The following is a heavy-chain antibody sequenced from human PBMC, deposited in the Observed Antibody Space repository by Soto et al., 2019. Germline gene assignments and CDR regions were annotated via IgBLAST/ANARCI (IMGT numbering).Heavy chain of an antibody. CDR1: GDSVSSNSAA. CDR2: KYYRSKWYN. CDR3: ARGPPAYSSSSYIWFDX. D-gene: IGHD6-13*01. Sequence: PLQTLSLTCAISGDSVSSNSAAWNWIRQSPSIGLECLGRKYYRSKWYNDYAVSLKSRITINPDTYKNQFSLQLNSVTPEDTAVYYCARGPPAYSSSSYIWFDXWGQGTLLTVSX. J-gene: IGHJ5*02. V-gene: IGHV6-1*01.